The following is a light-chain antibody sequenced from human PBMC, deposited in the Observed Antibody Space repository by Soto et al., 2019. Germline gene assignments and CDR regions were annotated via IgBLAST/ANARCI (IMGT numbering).Light chain of an antibody. CDR2: WAS. V-gene: IGKV4-1*01. CDR1: QSVLYSSNNKNY. CDR3: QQYGSSPLT. Sequence: DIVMTQSPDSLTVSLGERATINCKSSQSVLYSSNNKNYLAWYQQKPGQPPKLLIYWASTRESGVPDRFSGSGSGTDFTLTISRLEPEDFAVYYCQQYGSSPLTFGGGTRWIS. J-gene: IGKJ4*01.